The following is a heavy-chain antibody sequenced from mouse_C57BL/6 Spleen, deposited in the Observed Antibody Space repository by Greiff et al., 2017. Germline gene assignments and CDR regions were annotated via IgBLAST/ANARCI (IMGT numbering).Heavy chain of an antibody. CDR2: INPNYGTT. Sequence: QVQLQQSGPELVKPGASVKLSCKASGYTFTSYCMNWVKQRPGQGLEWIGMINPNYGTTNYNEKFKSKATLTVDQSSSTAYMQLSSLTSEDSAVXYSRYGEDYFDYWGQGTTVTVSS. V-gene: IGHV1-64*01. CDR3: RYGEDYFDY. J-gene: IGHJ2*01. CDR1: GYTFTSYC. D-gene: IGHD1-1*02.